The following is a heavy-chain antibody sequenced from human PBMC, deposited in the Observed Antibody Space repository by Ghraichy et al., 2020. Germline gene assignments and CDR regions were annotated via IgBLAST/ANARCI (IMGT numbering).Heavy chain of an antibody. CDR3: ARGVITGIDYFDY. CDR2: IKPDGSEK. Sequence: GALSLSCAASEFTFSDYWMTWVRQAPGKGLEWVANIKPDGSEKYYVASVKGRFTISRDNAKNSLYLQMNSLRAEDTAVYYCARGVITGIDYFDYWGQGTLVTVSS. D-gene: IGHD1-20*01. J-gene: IGHJ4*02. CDR1: EFTFSDYW. V-gene: IGHV3-7*01.